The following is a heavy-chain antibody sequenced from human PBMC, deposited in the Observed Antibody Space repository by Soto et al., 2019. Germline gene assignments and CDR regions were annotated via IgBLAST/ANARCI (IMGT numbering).Heavy chain of an antibody. D-gene: IGHD1-1*01. V-gene: IGHV3-33*01. J-gene: IGHJ4*02. CDR3: ARAPPIAYTLNFDY. CDR1: GFTFSSYG. CDR2: IWYDGSNK. Sequence: QVQLVESGGGVVQPGRSLRLSCAASGFTFSSYGMHWVRQAPGKGLEWVAVIWYDGSNKYYADFVKGRFTISRDNSKNTLYLQMNSLRAEDTAVYDCARAPPIAYTLNFDYWGQGTMVTVSS.